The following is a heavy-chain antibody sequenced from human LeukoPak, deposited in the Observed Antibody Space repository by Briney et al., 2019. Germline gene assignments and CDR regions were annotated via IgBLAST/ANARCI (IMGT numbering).Heavy chain of an antibody. J-gene: IGHJ3*02. CDR3: ASVPDLDFWSGNDAFDI. D-gene: IGHD3-3*01. V-gene: IGHV3-23*01. CDR1: GFTFSSYA. Sequence: GGSLRLSCAASGFTFSSYAMSWVRQAPGKGLEWVSAISGSGGSTYYADSVKGRFTLSRDNSKNTLYLQRNSLRAEDTAVYYCASVPDLDFWSGNDAFDIRGQGTMVTVSS. CDR2: ISGSGGST.